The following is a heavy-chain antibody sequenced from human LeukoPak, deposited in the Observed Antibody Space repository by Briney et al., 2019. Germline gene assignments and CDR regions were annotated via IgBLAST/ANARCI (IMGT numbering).Heavy chain of an antibody. CDR2: INPSGGGT. Sequence: ASVKVSCKASGYTFTSYYMHWVRQAPGQGLEWVGIINPSGGGTNYARKFQGRVSMTRDTFTSTVYMELSSLRSEDTAVYYCAKDITLVGYYGSGTPDYWGQGTLVTVSS. CDR3: AKDITLVGYYGSGTPDY. CDR1: GYTFTSYY. V-gene: IGHV1-46*01. J-gene: IGHJ4*02. D-gene: IGHD3-10*01.